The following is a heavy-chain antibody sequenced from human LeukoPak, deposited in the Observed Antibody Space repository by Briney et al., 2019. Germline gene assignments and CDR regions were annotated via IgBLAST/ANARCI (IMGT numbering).Heavy chain of an antibody. CDR3: VLLSLTPG. D-gene: IGHD3-10*01. V-gene: IGHV3-7*01. CDR1: GFTFSSRDW. Sequence: GGSLRLSCVASGFTFSSRDWMTWVRQAPGKGLEWVANIKQDGSEKNYVDSVKGRFTISRDNAKNALYLQMNSLRPEDTAVYYCVLLSLTPGWGQGTLVTVSS. J-gene: IGHJ4*02. CDR2: IKQDGSEK.